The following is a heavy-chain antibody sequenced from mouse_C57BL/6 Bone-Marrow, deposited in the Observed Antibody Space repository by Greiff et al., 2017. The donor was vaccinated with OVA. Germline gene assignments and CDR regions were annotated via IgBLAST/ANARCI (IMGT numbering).Heavy chain of an antibody. J-gene: IGHJ4*01. CDR3: ARVLWFYYYAMDY. Sequence: EVHLVESGGGLVKPGGSLKLSCAASGFTFSSYAMSWVRQTPEKRLEWVATISDGGSYTYYPDNVKGRFTISRDNAKNNLYLQMSHLKSEDTAMYYCARVLWFYYYAMDYWGQGTSVTVSS. CDR2: ISDGGSYT. D-gene: IGHD2-2*01. CDR1: GFTFSSYA. V-gene: IGHV5-4*01.